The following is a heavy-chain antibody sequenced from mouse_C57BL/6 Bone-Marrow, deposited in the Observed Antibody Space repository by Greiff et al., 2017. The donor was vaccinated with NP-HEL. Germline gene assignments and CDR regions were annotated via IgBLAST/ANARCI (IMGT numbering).Heavy chain of an antibody. J-gene: IGHJ3*01. D-gene: IGHD1-1*01. Sequence: ESGPGLVKPSQSLSLTCSVTGYSITSGYYWNWIRQFPGNKLEWMGYISYDGSNNYNPSLKNRISITRDTSKNQFFLKLNSVTTEDTATYYCARAPYGSSSYWGQGTLVTVSA. CDR2: ISYDGSN. CDR3: ARAPYGSSSY. CDR1: GYSITSGYY. V-gene: IGHV3-6*01.